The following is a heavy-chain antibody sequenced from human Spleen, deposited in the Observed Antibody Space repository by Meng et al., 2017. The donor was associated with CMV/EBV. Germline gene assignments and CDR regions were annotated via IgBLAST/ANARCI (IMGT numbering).Heavy chain of an antibody. CDR3: ARDGIVVGDYYGMDV. J-gene: IGHJ6*02. V-gene: IGHV3-30*04. CDR1: RFTFTDYT. CDR2: ISFDGSDK. D-gene: IGHD2-2*01. Sequence: GESLKISCAASRFTFTDYTMRWVRQAPGKGLEWVALISFDGSDKYYADSVKGRFTISRDNSKHTLYLQMKSLTTEDTAVYFCARDGIVVGDYYGMDVWGQGTTVTVSS.